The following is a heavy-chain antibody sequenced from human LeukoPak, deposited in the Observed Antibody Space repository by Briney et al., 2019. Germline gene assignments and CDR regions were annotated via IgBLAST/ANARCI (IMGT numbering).Heavy chain of an antibody. Sequence: GGSLRLSCAASGFTFSGYAVHWVRQAPGKGLEWVAVISYDGSNKYYADSVKGRFTISRDNSKNTLYLQMNSLRAEDTAVYYCANEIRPNDYWGQGTQVTVSS. D-gene: IGHD4-17*01. V-gene: IGHV3-30-3*02. J-gene: IGHJ4*02. CDR2: ISYDGSNK. CDR3: ANEIRPNDY. CDR1: GFTFSGYA.